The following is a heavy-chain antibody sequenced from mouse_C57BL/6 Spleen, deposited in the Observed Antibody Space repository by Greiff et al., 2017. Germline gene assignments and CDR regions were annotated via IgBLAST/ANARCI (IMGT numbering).Heavy chain of an antibody. CDR2: IDPETGGT. J-gene: IGHJ3*01. CDR1: GYTFTDYE. V-gene: IGHV1-15*01. Sequence: VQLQQSGAELARPGASVTLSCKASGYTFTDYEMHWVKQTPVHGLEWIGAIDPETGGTAYNQKFKGKAILTADKSSSPAYMELRSLTSEDSAVYCCTISWLLMAYWGQGTLVTVSA. CDR3: TISWLLMAY. D-gene: IGHD2-3*01.